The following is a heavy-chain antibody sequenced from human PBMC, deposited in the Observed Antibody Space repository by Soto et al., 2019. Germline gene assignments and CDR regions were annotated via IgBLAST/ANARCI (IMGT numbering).Heavy chain of an antibody. CDR2: IYHSGST. CDR1: GYSIRNGYY. J-gene: IGHJ5*02. V-gene: IGHV4-38-2*02. Sequence: PSETLSLTCTVSGYSIRNGYYWGWIRQPPGKGLAWIGTIYHSGSTYYNTSLKSRVTISVDASENHFSLKLSSVTAADPAVYYCARVGPYCGGDCYSPPPWGQGTLVTVSS. CDR3: ARVGPYCGGDCYSPPP. D-gene: IGHD2-21*02.